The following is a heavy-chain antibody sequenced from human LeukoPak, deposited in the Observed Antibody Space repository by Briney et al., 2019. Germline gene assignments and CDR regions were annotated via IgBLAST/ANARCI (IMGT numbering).Heavy chain of an antibody. J-gene: IGHJ4*02. V-gene: IGHV1-2*02. CDR2: INPNSGGT. CDR3: ARGGSGYSSSWNPYYFDY. D-gene: IGHD6-13*01. Sequence: GASVKVSCKASGYTFTGYYMHWVRQAPGQGLEWMGWINPNSGGTNYAQKFQGRVTMTRDTSISTAYMELSRLRSDDTAVYYCARGGSGYSSSWNPYYFDYWGQGTLVTVSS. CDR1: GYTFTGYY.